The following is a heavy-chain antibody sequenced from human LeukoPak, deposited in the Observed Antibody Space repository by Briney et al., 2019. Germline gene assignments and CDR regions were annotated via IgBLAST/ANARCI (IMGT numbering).Heavy chain of an antibody. D-gene: IGHD1-26*01. CDR3: ARHQVAGLLKEDLDAFDI. J-gene: IGHJ3*02. CDR2: IYYSGST. V-gene: IGHV4-59*08. Sequence: PPETLSLTCTVSGGSISSYYWSWIRQPPGKGLEWIGYIYYSGSTNYNPSLKSRVTISVDTSKNQFSLKLSSVTAADTAVYYCARHQVAGLLKEDLDAFDIWGQGTMVTVSS. CDR1: GGSISSYY.